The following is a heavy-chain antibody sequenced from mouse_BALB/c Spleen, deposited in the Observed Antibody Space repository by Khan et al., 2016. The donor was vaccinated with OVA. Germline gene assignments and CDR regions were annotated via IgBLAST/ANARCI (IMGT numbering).Heavy chain of an antibody. CDR1: GFAIKDYY. D-gene: IGHD2-3*01. V-gene: IGHV14-1*02. Sequence: VQLKQSGAELVRPGALVNLSCKASGFAIKDYYMHWVKQRPEQGLEWMGWIDPESDNTKYDPKFQSQASITSDTSTNTVYLQLSSLRSEDTAFYYCAREGYSPWFAYWGQGTLVTVSA. CDR2: IDPESDNT. CDR3: AREGYSPWFAY. J-gene: IGHJ3*01.